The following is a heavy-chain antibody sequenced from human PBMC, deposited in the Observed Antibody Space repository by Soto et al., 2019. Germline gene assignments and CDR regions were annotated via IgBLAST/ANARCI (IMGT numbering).Heavy chain of an antibody. CDR1: GGSISNNTW. V-gene: IGHV4-4*02. CDR2: IYHSGST. Sequence: SETLSLTCAVTGGSISNNTWWSWVRQPPGKGLEWIGEIYHSGSTNYNPSLKSRVSISVDKSKNQFSLRLSSVTAADMAVYYCARETYGDYVGYFDPWGQGIQVTVSS. CDR3: ARETYGDYVGYFDP. J-gene: IGHJ5*02. D-gene: IGHD4-17*01.